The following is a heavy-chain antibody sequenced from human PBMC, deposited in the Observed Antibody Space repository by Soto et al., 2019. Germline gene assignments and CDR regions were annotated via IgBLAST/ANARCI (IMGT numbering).Heavy chain of an antibody. J-gene: IGHJ6*02. V-gene: IGHV4-4*07. Sequence: SLTCTVSGGSISSYYWSWIRQPAGKGLEWIGRIYTSGSTNYNPSLKSRVTMSVDTSKNQFSLKLSSVTAADTAVYYCATVLYDSSGYSCRLGNYYYGMDVWGQGTRVTVSS. CDR1: GGSISSYY. D-gene: IGHD3-22*01. CDR3: ATVLYDSSGYSCRLGNYYYGMDV. CDR2: IYTSGST.